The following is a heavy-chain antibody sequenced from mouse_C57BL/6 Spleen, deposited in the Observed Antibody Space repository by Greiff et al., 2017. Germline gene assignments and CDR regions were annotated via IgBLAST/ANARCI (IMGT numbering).Heavy chain of an antibody. J-gene: IGHJ1*03. D-gene: IGHD1-1*01. CDR3: AKLSLHWYFDV. Sequence: VQLQESGAELARPGASVKMSCKASGYTFTSYTMHWVKQRPGQGLEWIGYINPSSGYTKYNQKFKDKATLTADKSSSTAYMQLSSLTSEDSAVYYCAKLSLHWYFDVWGTGTTVTVSS. CDR2: INPSSGYT. CDR1: GYTFTSYT. V-gene: IGHV1-4*01.